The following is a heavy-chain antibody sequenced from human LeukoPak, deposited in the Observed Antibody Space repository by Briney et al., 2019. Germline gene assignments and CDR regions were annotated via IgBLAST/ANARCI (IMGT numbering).Heavy chain of an antibody. V-gene: IGHV4-30-4*01. CDR3: ARASNIVVVVAATPPLKYYFDY. D-gene: IGHD2-15*01. Sequence: SQALSLTCTVSRGSISSGDYYWSWIRQPPGKGLEWIGYIYYSGSTYYNPSLKSRVTISVDTSKNQFSLKLSSVTAADTAVYYCARASNIVVVVAATPPLKYYFDYWGQGTLVTVSS. J-gene: IGHJ4*02. CDR1: RGSISSGDYY. CDR2: IYYSGST.